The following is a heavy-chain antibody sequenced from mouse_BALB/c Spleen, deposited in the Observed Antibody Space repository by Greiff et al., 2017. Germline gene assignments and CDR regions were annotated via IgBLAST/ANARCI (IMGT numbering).Heavy chain of an antibody. Sequence: VQLKESGPELVKPGASVKISCKASGYTFTDYNMHWVKQSHGKSLEWIGYIYPYNGGTGYNQKFKSKATLTVDNSSSTAYMELRSLTSEDSAVYYCARKSDYGFAYWGQGTLVTVSA. CDR3: ARKSDYGFAY. V-gene: IGHV1S29*02. D-gene: IGHD2-4*01. J-gene: IGHJ3*01. CDR2: IYPYNGGT. CDR1: GYTFTDYN.